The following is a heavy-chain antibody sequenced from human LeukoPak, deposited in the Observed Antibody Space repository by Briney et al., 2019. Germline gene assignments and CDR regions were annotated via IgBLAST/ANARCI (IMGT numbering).Heavy chain of an antibody. CDR3: ARAPKLGY. V-gene: IGHV4-34*01. CDR2: INHSGST. Sequence: SETLSLTCAVYGGSFSGYYWSWIRQPPGKGLEWVGEINHSGSTNYNPSLKSRVTISVDTSKNQFSLKLSSVTAADTAVYYCARAPKLGYWGQGTLVTVSS. J-gene: IGHJ4*02. CDR1: GGSFSGYY.